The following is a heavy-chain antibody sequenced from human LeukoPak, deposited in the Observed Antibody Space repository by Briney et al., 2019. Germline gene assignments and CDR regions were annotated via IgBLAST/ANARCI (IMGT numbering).Heavy chain of an antibody. Sequence: SQTLSLTCTVSGGSISSGGYYWSWIRQPPGKGLEWIGYIYHSGSTYYNPSLKSRVTISVDRSKNQFSLKLSSVTAEDTAVYYCTTYGSGRNLPYYWGQGTLVTVSS. V-gene: IGHV4-30-2*01. CDR1: GGSISSGGYY. J-gene: IGHJ4*02. CDR3: TTYGSGRNLPYY. D-gene: IGHD3-10*01. CDR2: IYHSGST.